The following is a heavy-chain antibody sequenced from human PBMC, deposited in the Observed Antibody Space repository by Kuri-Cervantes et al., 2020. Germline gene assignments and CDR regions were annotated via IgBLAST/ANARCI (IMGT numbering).Heavy chain of an antibody. V-gene: IGHV3-23*01. CDR1: GGSVSSGSYY. Sequence: ETLSLTCTVSGGSVSSGSYYWSWVRQAPGKGLEWVSAISGSGGSTYYADSVKGRFTISRDNSKNTLYLQMNSLRAEDTAVYYCAKPISGSSTGDAFDIWGQGTMVTVSS. CDR2: ISGSGGST. J-gene: IGHJ3*02. D-gene: IGHD1-26*01. CDR3: AKPISGSSTGDAFDI.